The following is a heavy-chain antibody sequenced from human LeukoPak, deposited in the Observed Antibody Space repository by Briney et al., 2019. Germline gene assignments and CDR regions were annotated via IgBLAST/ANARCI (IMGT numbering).Heavy chain of an antibody. J-gene: IGHJ4*02. CDR3: AKEGALGYCSNGVCYAPFDC. V-gene: IGHV3-7*03. CDR1: GFTFSSYW. Sequence: GGSLRLSCEGSGFTFSSYWMSWVRQAPGKGLEWVANIKQDGSEKYYVDSVKGRFTISRDNAKNSLYLQMNSLRTEDTALYYCAKEGALGYCSNGVCYAPFDCWGQGTLVTVSS. D-gene: IGHD2-8*01. CDR2: IKQDGSEK.